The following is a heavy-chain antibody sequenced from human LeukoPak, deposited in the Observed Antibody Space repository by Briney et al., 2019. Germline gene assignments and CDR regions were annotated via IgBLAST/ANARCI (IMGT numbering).Heavy chain of an antibody. V-gene: IGHV3-30-3*01. Sequence: GGSLRLSCAASGFTFSSYAMRWVRQAPGKGLEWVAVISYDGSNKYYADSVKGRFTISRDNSKNTLYLQMNSLRAEDTAVYYCARDSEMVYAFYYYGVDVWGQGTTVTVSS. CDR2: ISYDGSNK. CDR1: GFTFSSYA. CDR3: ARDSEMVYAFYYYGVDV. D-gene: IGHD2-8*01. J-gene: IGHJ6*02.